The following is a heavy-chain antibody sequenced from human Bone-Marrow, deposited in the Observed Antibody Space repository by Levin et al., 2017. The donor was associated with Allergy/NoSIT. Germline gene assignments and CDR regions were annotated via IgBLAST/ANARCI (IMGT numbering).Heavy chain of an antibody. J-gene: IGHJ6*02. CDR2: IGTASDS. Sequence: GGSLRLSCAASGFIVSTYDIHWVRQVVGKGLEWVAEIGTASDSYYSDSVKSGFTISRENSKNSVYLQMNSLRDGETAVYFCARDSSRIGMDVWGQGTTVTVS. CDR3: ARDSSRIGMDV. CDR1: GFIVSTYD. V-gene: IGHV3-13*01. D-gene: IGHD6-6*01.